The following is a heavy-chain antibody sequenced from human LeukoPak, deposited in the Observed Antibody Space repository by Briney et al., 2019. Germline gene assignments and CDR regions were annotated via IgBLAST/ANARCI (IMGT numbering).Heavy chain of an antibody. J-gene: IGHJ3*02. CDR1: GGTFSSYA. CDR2: IIPILGIA. Sequence: ASVKASCKASGGTFSSYAISWVRQAPGQGLEWVGRIIPILGIANYAQKFQGRVTITADKSTSTAYMELSSLRSEDTAVYYCARLNLAYYYDSSGYYDPQAFDIWGQGTMVTVSS. D-gene: IGHD3-22*01. CDR3: ARLNLAYYYDSSGYYDPQAFDI. V-gene: IGHV1-69*04.